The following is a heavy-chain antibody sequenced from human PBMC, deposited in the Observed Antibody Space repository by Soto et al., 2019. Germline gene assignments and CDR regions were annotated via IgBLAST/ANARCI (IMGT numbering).Heavy chain of an antibody. D-gene: IGHD2-15*01. CDR1: GLSFRSHA. Sequence: QVQLVESGGGVVQPGGSLSLPGAVSGLSFRSHAINWARRVPGRGREWVAFISYDGNNRKYADSVKGRFTISRDNSKDALYLEMSGLRGGDTAVYYCAKDHRNGGSRVDYWGQGTLVTVSS. CDR2: ISYDGNNR. CDR3: AKDHRNGGSRVDY. J-gene: IGHJ4*02. V-gene: IGHV3-30*18.